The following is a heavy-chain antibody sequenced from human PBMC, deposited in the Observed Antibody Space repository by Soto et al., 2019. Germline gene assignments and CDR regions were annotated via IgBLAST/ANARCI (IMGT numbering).Heavy chain of an antibody. Sequence: EVQLLESGGGLVQPGGSLRLSCAASGFTFSSYAMSWVRQAPGKGLEWVSAISGSGGSTYYADSVKGRFTISRDNYKNSLYLQMNSLRAEDTAVYYCAKGSGITMVRGRFDYWGQGTLVTGSS. CDR2: ISGSGGST. CDR3: AKGSGITMVRGRFDY. CDR1: GFTFSSYA. D-gene: IGHD3-10*01. J-gene: IGHJ4*02. V-gene: IGHV3-23*01.